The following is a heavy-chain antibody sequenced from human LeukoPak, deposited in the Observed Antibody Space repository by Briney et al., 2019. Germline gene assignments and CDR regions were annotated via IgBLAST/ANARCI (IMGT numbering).Heavy chain of an antibody. Sequence: GGPLRLSCAASGFTFSSYAMHWVRQAPGKGLEWVAVISYDGSNKYYADSVKGRLTISRDNSKNTLYLQMNSLRAEDTAVYYCARNGYEYYFDYWGQGTLVTVSS. CDR3: ARNGYEYYFDY. J-gene: IGHJ4*02. CDR1: GFTFSSYA. CDR2: ISYDGSNK. V-gene: IGHV3-30-3*01. D-gene: IGHD2-2*03.